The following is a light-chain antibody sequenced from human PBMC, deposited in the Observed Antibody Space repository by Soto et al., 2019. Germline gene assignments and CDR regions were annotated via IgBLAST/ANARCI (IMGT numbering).Light chain of an antibody. J-gene: IGKJ4*01. V-gene: IGKV4-1*01. CDR3: HQYYSVPLT. CDR1: QSVVYSSNNRNY. Sequence: DIVMTQSPDSLAVSLGERATINSKSSQSVVYSSNNRNYLAWYQQKPGQPPKLLIYWASTRESGVPDRFSGSGSGTDFTLTISSLQAEDVAVYYCHQYYSVPLTFGGGTKVEIK. CDR2: WAS.